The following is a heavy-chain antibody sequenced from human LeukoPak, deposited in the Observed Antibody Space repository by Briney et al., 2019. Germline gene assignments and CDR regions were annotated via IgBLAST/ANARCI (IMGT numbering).Heavy chain of an antibody. Sequence: GGSLRLSCAASGFTFSSCAMHWVRQAPGKGLEWVSSISSSSSYIYYADSVKGRFTISRDNAKNSLYLQMNSLRAEDTAVYYCARDASSDGSGSYYSYFDYWGQGTLVTVSS. V-gene: IGHV3-21*01. CDR3: ARDASSDGSGSYYSYFDY. CDR1: GFTFSSCA. CDR2: ISSSSSYI. D-gene: IGHD3-10*01. J-gene: IGHJ4*02.